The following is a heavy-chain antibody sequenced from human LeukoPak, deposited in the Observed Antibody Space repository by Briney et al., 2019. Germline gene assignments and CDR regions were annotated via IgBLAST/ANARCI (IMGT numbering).Heavy chain of an antibody. CDR3: ARGWGGYNWNDGSYFDY. CDR1: GYTFTSYD. J-gene: IGHJ4*02. CDR2: MNPNSGNT. D-gene: IGHD1-1*01. V-gene: IGHV1-8*03. Sequence: ASVKVPCKASGYTFTSYDINWVRQATGQGLEWMGWMNPNSGNTGYAQKFQGRVTITRNTSISTAYMELSSLRSEDTAVYYCARGWGGYNWNDGSYFDYWGQGTLVTVSS.